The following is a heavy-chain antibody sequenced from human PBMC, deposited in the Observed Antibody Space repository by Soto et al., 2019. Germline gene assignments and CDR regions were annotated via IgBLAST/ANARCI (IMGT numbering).Heavy chain of an antibody. D-gene: IGHD5-18*01. J-gene: IGHJ4*02. CDR1: GFSLSTPEMR. Sequence: SGPTLVNPTQTLTLTCTFSGFSLSTPEMRVTWIRQPPGKALEWLARIDWDDDKFYSTSLKTRLTISKDTSKNQVVLTMTNMVTVDTATYYCARSAGYNFGYVDFWGQGTLVTVSS. CDR2: IDWDDDK. CDR3: ARSAGYNFGYVDF. V-gene: IGHV2-70*04.